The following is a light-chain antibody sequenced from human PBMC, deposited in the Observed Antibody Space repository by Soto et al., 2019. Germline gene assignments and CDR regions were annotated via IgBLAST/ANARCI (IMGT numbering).Light chain of an antibody. CDR3: HQYGISPPT. V-gene: IGKV3-20*01. J-gene: IGKJ1*01. CDR1: QSVSGSD. CDR2: GVS. Sequence: EVVLTQSPGTLSLSPGERATLSCRASQSVSGSDLAWYQQKPGQAPRLLISGVSNRATGTPDRFSGSGSGTDFTLTISSLEPEDFAVFYCHQYGISPPTFGTGTKVDIK.